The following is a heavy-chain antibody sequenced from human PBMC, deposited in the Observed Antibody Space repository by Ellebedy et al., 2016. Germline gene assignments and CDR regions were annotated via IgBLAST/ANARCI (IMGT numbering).Heavy chain of an antibody. J-gene: IGHJ3*02. V-gene: IGHV4-38-2*02. Sequence: SETLSLTCIVSGHSISNAYYWGWIRQSPGEGLEYIGSIFHTGSTYYNPSLKSRVTISVETSKNQFSLKLSSVTAADTAVYYCARVADDAFDIWGQGTMVTVSS. CDR2: IFHTGST. CDR3: ARVADDAFDI. CDR1: GHSISNAYY.